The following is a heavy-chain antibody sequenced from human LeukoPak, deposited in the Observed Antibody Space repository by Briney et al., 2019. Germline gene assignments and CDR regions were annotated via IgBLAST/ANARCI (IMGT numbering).Heavy chain of an antibody. Sequence: SETLSLTCAVYGGSFSGYYWSWIRQPPGKGLEWIGEINHSGSTNYNPSLKSRVTISVDTSKNQFSLKLSSVTAADTAVYYCARSGSGYYAFKDYWGQGTLVTVSS. D-gene: IGHD3-22*01. J-gene: IGHJ4*02. CDR3: ARSGSGYYAFKDY. V-gene: IGHV4-34*01. CDR2: INHSGST. CDR1: GGSFSGYY.